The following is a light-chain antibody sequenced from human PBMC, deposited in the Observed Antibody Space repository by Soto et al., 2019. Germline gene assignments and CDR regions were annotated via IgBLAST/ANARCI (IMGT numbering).Light chain of an antibody. V-gene: IGKV3-20*01. CDR3: QPYGSSPFT. CDR2: DLA. Sequence: EIVLTQSPGTLSLSPGERATLSCRASQTISSTYLAWYQQKPGQAPSLLLYDLASRTTGIPDRFSGSGAEPDFPLTSSILEPEAVAVYYWQPYGSSPFTFGQGTKLEIK. J-gene: IGKJ2*01. CDR1: QTISSTY.